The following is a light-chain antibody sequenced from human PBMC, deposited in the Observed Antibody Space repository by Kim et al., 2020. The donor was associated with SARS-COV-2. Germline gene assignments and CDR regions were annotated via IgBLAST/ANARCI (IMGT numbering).Light chain of an antibody. CDR1: SSNIGPNY. V-gene: IGLV1-47*01. J-gene: IGLJ3*02. CDR2: RNY. CDR3: AAWDDSLSGWV. Sequence: GQRVTVPCSGNSSNIGPNYVYWYQHFPGTAPKLLIFRNYQRPSGVPDRFSGSKSGTSASLAIIGLRSEDEADYHCAAWDDSLSGWVFGGGTKVTVL.